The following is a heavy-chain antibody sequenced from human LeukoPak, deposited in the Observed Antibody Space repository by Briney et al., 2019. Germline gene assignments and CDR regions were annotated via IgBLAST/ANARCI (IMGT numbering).Heavy chain of an antibody. CDR1: GFTFSSYA. CDR2: ISGSGGST. V-gene: IGHV3-23*01. CDR3: AKRGLAGWYAPNWYFDL. J-gene: IGHJ2*01. D-gene: IGHD6-19*01. Sequence: GGSLRLSCAACGFTFSSYAMSWVRQAPGKGLEWVSAISGSGGSTYYADSVKGRFTISRDNSKNTLYLQMNSLRAEDTAVYYCAKRGLAGWYAPNWYFDLWGRGTLVTVSS.